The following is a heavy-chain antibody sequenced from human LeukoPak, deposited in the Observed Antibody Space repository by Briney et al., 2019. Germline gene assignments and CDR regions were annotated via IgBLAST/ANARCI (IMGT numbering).Heavy chain of an antibody. J-gene: IGHJ4*02. CDR1: GVAFGDYA. V-gene: IGHV3-23*01. Sequence: RGSLRPSWGISGVAFGDYAMTWVRHAPGEGLEWVSSISGSGGHSTYYADSVKGRFTISRDDSKNTLYLQMNTLGVEDTAVYYCANALGIWGQGAQVTVSS. D-gene: IGHD7-27*01. CDR2: ISGSGGHST. CDR3: ANALGI.